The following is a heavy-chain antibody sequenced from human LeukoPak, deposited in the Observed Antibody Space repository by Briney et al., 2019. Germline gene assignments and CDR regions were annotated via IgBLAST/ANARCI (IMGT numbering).Heavy chain of an antibody. D-gene: IGHD2-8*01. J-gene: IGHJ3*02. V-gene: IGHV3-23*01. CDR2: ISGSGGST. CDR3: ARERGVPDAFDI. CDR1: GFTFSSYA. Sequence: GGSLRLSCAASGFTFSSYAMSWVRPAPGRGLEWVSAISGSGGSTYYADSVKGRVTISRDNSKNTLYLQMNSLRAEDTAVYYCARERGVPDAFDIWGQGTMVTVSS.